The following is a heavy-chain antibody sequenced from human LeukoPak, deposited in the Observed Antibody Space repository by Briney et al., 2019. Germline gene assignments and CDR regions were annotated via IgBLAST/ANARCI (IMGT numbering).Heavy chain of an antibody. CDR1: GGTFSSYA. J-gene: IGHJ6*03. D-gene: IGHD3/OR15-3a*01. V-gene: IGHV1-69*05. CDR3: ARVWDWNYYYYMDV. Sequence: SVKVTCKASGGTFSSYAISWVRQAPGQGLEWMGGVIPNFGTANYAERFQGRVTITTDGSTSTGYMELSSLRSEDTAVYYCARVWDWNYYYYMDVWGKGTTVTVSS. CDR2: VIPNFGTA.